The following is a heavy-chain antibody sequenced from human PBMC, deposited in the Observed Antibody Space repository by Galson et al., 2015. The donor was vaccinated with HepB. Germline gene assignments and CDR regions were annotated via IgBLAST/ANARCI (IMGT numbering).Heavy chain of an antibody. CDR3: ACRYRTIIPGGFDP. J-gene: IGHJ5*02. CDR2: INAGNGDT. Sequence: SVKVSCKASGYTFTNYGMHWVRQAPGQRLEWMGWINAGNGDTKYSQKFQGRVTITRDTSASTAYMELSSLRSEDTAVYYCACRYRTIIPGGFDPWGQGTLVTVSS. CDR1: GYTFTNYG. D-gene: IGHD3-3*01. V-gene: IGHV1-3*01.